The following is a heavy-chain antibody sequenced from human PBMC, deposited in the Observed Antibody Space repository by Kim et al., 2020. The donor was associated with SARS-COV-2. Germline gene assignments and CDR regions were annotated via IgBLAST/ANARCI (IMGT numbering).Heavy chain of an antibody. Sequence: KSRVTISIDTSKNQFSLNLTSVTAADTAVYYCARSGLLWFGELLYTREFDYWGQGTLVTVSS. CDR3: ARSGLLWFGELLYTREFDY. J-gene: IGHJ4*02. D-gene: IGHD3-10*01. V-gene: IGHV4-34*01.